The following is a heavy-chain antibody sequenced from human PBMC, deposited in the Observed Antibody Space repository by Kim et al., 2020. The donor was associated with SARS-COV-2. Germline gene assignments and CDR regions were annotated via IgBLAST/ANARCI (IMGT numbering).Heavy chain of an antibody. V-gene: IGHV3-30*03. CDR3: ATPDYGDSDP. Sequence: GGSLRLSSAASGFTFSSYGMHWVRQAPGKGLEWVAVISYDGSNKYYADSVKGRFTISRDNSKNTLYLQMNSLRAEDTAVYYCATPDYGDSDPWGQGTLVTVSS. CDR2: ISYDGSNK. CDR1: GFTFSSYG. D-gene: IGHD4-17*01. J-gene: IGHJ5*02.